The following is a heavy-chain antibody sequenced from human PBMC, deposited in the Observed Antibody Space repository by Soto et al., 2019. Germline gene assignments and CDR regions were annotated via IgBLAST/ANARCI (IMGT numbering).Heavy chain of an antibody. J-gene: IGHJ4*02. CDR2: VDPNGGGS. V-gene: IGHV1-2*04. CDR1: GYSFTDYK. D-gene: IGHD4-17*01. Sequence: ASVKVSCKTSGYSFTDYKLHWVRPAPGQGLEWMGWVDPNGGGSNSAQKFQGSVTTTWDTSITTAYLDLTRLTTNDTATYFCATWVDYGDFEGFDFWGQGTLVTVSS. CDR3: ATWVDYGDFEGFDF.